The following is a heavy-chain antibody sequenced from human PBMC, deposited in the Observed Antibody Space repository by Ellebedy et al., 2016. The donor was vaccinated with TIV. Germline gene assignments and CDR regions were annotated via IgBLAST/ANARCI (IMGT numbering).Heavy chain of an antibody. J-gene: IGHJ4*02. D-gene: IGHD1-7*01. V-gene: IGHV3-23*01. CDR3: AKDWVRTTSGDY. CDR1: GFTFSSYA. CDR2: ISDSSGST. Sequence: GGSLRLXCAASGFTFSSYAMSWVRQAPGKGLEWVSAISDSSGSTYYADSVKGRFTISRDNSKNTLSLQMSSLRAEDTAIYYCAKDWVRTTSGDYWGQGTLVTVSS.